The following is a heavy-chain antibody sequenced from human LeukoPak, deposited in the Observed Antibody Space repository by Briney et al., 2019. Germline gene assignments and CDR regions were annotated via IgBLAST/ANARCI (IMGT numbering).Heavy chain of an antibody. CDR2: THGSEK. J-gene: IGHJ4*02. V-gene: IGHV3-7*03. CDR1: GFIFSNYW. Sequence: PGGCLRLSCAASGFIFSNYWMSWVRQAPGKGLEWVANTHGSEKYYVDSVKGRFTISRDNAKNSLYLQMNSLRAEDTAVYYCARETPYGSLTFDYWGQGTLVTVSS. D-gene: IGHD3-10*01. CDR3: ARETPYGSLTFDY.